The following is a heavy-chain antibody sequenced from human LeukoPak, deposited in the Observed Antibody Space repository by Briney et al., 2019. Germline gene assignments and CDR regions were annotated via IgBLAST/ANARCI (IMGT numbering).Heavy chain of an antibody. CDR2: IYYSGST. CDR1: GGSISSGGYY. D-gene: IGHD3-22*01. Sequence: SETLSLTCTVSGGSISSGGYYWSWIRQHPGKGLEWIGYIYYSGSTNYNPSLKSRVTISVDTSKNQFSLKLSSVTAADTAVYYCARDQNYYDSSGYYYNWYFDLWGRGTLVTVSS. V-gene: IGHV4-61*08. CDR3: ARDQNYYDSSGYYYNWYFDL. J-gene: IGHJ2*01.